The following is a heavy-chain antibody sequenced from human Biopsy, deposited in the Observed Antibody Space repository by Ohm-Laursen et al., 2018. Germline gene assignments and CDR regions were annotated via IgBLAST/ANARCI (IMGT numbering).Heavy chain of an antibody. CDR2: ISGIGDTT. CDR3: ARDLTWGSYFDS. J-gene: IGHJ4*02. V-gene: IGHV3-48*03. Sequence: SLRLSCTASRFTFSTYGMHWVRQAPGRGLEWVSHISGIGDTTYYADSVKGRFTISRDNSKNSLYLQMNSLRAEDTAVYYCARDLTWGSYFDSWGQGSLVTVSS. D-gene: IGHD3-16*01. CDR1: RFTFSTYG.